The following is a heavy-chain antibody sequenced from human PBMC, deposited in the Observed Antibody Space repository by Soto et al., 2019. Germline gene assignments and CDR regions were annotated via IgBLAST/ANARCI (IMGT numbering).Heavy chain of an antibody. J-gene: IGHJ4*02. D-gene: IGHD4-17*01. V-gene: IGHV4-30-4*01. CDR1: GGSISSGDYY. CDR3: ARSSDYGDYGY. Sequence: SETLSLTCTVSGGSISSGDYYWSWIRQPPGKGLEWIGYIYYSGSTHYNPSLKRRVTISVDTSKNQFSLKLSSVTAADTAVYYCARSSDYGDYGYWGQGTLVTVS. CDR2: IYYSGST.